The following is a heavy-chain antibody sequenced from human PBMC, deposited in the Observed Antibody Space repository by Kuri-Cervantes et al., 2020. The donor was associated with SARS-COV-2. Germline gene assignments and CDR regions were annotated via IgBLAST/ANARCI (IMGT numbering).Heavy chain of an antibody. J-gene: IGHJ6*03. Sequence: SETLSLTCTVSGGSISSGDYHWSWIRQPPGKGLEWIGYIYYSGSTYYNPSLKSRVTISVDTSKNQFSLKLSSVTAADTAVYYCARNQVGGYYYYYMDVWGKGTTVTVSS. CDR3: ARNQVGGYYYYYMDV. D-gene: IGHD1-26*01. CDR1: GGSISSGDYH. CDR2: IYYSGST. V-gene: IGHV4-30-4*08.